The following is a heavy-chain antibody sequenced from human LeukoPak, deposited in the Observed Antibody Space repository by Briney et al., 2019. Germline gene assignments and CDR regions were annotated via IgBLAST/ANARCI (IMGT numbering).Heavy chain of an antibody. CDR2: IRASGGTA. Sequence: GGSLRLSCAASGFTFSSYAMSWVRQAPGKGLEWVSAIRASGGTAYYADSVKGRFTISGDNSKNTLYLQMNSLRAEDTAVYYCAKVWAHDGSGNPYWHFDLWGRGTLVTVSS. V-gene: IGHV3-23*01. CDR1: GFTFSSYA. J-gene: IGHJ2*01. CDR3: AKVWAHDGSGNPYWHFDL. D-gene: IGHD3-10*01.